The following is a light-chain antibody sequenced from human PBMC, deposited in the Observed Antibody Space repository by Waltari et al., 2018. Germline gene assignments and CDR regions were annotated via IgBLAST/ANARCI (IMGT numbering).Light chain of an antibody. V-gene: IGLV2-11*01. Sequence: TQPRSVSGSLGQSVTISCTGSTSDVRSYNSVSWYQQHPGKAPQLLIYDVTKRPSGVPDRFGGSRSGDTASLTISGLLAEDESDYFCCSYAGSSTWVFGGGTRVTVL. J-gene: IGLJ3*02. CDR2: DVT. CDR3: CSYAGSSTWV. CDR1: TSDVRSYNS.